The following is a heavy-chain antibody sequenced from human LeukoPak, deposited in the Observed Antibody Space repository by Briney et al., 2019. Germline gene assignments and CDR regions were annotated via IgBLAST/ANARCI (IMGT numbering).Heavy chain of an antibody. Sequence: GGSLRLSGAASGFTFSSYSMNWVRQAPGKGLEWVSYISSSSSTIYYADSVKGRFTISRDNAKNSLYLQMNSLRAEDTAVYYCARVGPTEDIVVVVAAIGFDYWGQGTLVTVSS. J-gene: IGHJ4*02. V-gene: IGHV3-48*01. D-gene: IGHD2-15*01. CDR1: GFTFSSYS. CDR2: ISSSSSTI. CDR3: ARVGPTEDIVVVVAAIGFDY.